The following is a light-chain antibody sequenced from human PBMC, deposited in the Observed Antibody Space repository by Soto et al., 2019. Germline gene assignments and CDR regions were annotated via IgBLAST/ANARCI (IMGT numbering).Light chain of an antibody. CDR3: SSYTSSSTVV. CDR2: DVS. V-gene: IGLV2-14*01. Sequence: QSALTQPASVSGSPGQSSTLSCTGTSSDVGGYNYVSWYQQHPGKAPQLMIYDVSNRPSGVSNRFSGSKSGNTASLTISGIQAEDEADYYCSSYTSSSTVVFGGGTNLTV. J-gene: IGLJ2*01. CDR1: SSDVGGYNY.